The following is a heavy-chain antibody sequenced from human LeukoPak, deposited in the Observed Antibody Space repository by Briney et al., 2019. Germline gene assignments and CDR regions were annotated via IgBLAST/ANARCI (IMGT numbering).Heavy chain of an antibody. J-gene: IGHJ4*02. CDR1: GFTFSSYS. CDR3: AKEYFDIVVVPAAVATSGYFDY. V-gene: IGHV3-23*01. Sequence: GGSLRLSCAASGFTFSSYSMNWVRQAPGKGLEWVSAISGSGGSTYYADSVKGRFTVSRDNSKNTLYLQMNSLRAEDTAVYYCAKEYFDIVVVPAAVATSGYFDYWGQGTLVTVSS. CDR2: ISGSGGST. D-gene: IGHD2-2*01.